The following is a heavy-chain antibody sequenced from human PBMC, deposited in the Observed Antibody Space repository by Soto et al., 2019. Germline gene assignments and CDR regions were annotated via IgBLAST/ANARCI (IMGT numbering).Heavy chain of an antibody. CDR1: GFTLSSYA. V-gene: IGHV3-23*01. CDR2: ISGSGGTT. CDR3: AKVERYYYDSSGYYSSPHF. Sequence: EVQLLESGGGLVQPGGSLRLSCAASGFTLSSYAMSWVRQAPGKGLEWVSAISGSGGTTYYADSVKGRFTISRDTSKNTLYLQMNSLRAEDTAVDYCAKVERYYYDSSGYYSSPHFWGQGTLVTVSS. J-gene: IGHJ4*02. D-gene: IGHD3-22*01.